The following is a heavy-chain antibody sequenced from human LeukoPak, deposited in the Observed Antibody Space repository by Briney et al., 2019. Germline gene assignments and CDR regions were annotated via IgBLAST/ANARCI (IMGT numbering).Heavy chain of an antibody. CDR3: ARDYRSWGIFDP. CDR2: ISAYNGNT. CDR1: GGTFSSYA. V-gene: IGHV1-18*01. J-gene: IGHJ5*02. Sequence: ASVKVSCKASGGTFSSYAISWVRQAPGQGLEWMGWISAYNGNTNYAQKLQGRVTMTTDTSTSTAYMELRSLRSDDTAVYYCARDYRSWGIFDPWGQGTLVTVSS. D-gene: IGHD6-13*01.